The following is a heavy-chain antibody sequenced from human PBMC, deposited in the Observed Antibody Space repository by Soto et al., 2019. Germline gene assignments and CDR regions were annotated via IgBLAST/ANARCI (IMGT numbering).Heavy chain of an antibody. J-gene: IGHJ4*02. CDR1: GFTFSSYA. D-gene: IGHD6-19*01. V-gene: IGHV3-23*01. CDR2: ISGSGGST. CDR3: AKQQWLASDS. Sequence: EVQLLESGGGLVQPGGSLRLSCAASGFTFSSYAMSWVRQAPGKGLEWVSAISGSGGSTYYADSVKGRFTISRDNSEHTLYLKMNSLGAEDTAVYYCAKQQWLASDSWGQGTLFTVSS.